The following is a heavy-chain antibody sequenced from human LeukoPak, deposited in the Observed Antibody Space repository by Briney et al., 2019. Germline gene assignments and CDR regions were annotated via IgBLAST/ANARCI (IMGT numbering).Heavy chain of an antibody. CDR3: ATGFLGYCSGGSCYLDDY. D-gene: IGHD2-15*01. CDR2: ISAYNGNT. V-gene: IGHV1-18*01. J-gene: IGHJ4*02. CDR1: GYTFTSYG. Sequence: ASVKVSCKASGYTFTSYGISWVRQAPGQGLEWMGWISAYNGNTNYAQKLQGRVAMTTDTSTSTAYMELSSLRSEDTAVYYCATGFLGYCSGGSCYLDDYWGQGTLVTVSS.